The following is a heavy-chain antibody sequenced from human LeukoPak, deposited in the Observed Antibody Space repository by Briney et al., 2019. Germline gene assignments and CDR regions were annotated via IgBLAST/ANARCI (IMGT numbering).Heavy chain of an antibody. D-gene: IGHD3-10*01. V-gene: IGHV4-34*01. Sequence: SETLSLTCAVYGGSFSGYYWSWIRQPPGKGLEWIGEINHSGSTNYNPSLKSRVTISVDTSMNQFSLKLSSVTAADTAVYYCARGLMVRWEVRFDPWGQGTLVTVSS. J-gene: IGHJ5*02. CDR1: GGSFSGYY. CDR3: ARGLMVRWEVRFDP. CDR2: INHSGST.